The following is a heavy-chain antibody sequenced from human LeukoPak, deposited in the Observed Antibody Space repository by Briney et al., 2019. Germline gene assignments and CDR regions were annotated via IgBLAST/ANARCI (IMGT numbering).Heavy chain of an antibody. V-gene: IGHV4-39*07. CDR3: ARAPPNWEDAFDI. D-gene: IGHD7-27*01. CDR1: GGSISSSSYY. J-gene: IGHJ3*02. CDR2: IYYSGST. Sequence: PSETLSLTCTVSGGSISSSSYYWGWIRQPPGKGLEWIGSIYYSGSTKYNPSLKSRVTISLDTSKNQFSLILSSVTAADTAVYYCARAPPNWEDAFDIWGQGTMVTVSS.